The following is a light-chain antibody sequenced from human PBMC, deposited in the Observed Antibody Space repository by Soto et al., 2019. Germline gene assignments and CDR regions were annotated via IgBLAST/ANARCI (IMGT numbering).Light chain of an antibody. CDR2: EVN. Sequence: QSALTQPSSASGSPGQSVTISCTGTSSDVGGYTYVSWYQQHPGKAPKLVIFEVNKRPSGVPDRFSGSKSGNTASLTVSGLRTEDEADYYCTSYAGSNKFVVGTWTKVTVL. CDR3: TSYAGSNKFV. V-gene: IGLV2-8*01. CDR1: SSDVGGYTY. J-gene: IGLJ1*01.